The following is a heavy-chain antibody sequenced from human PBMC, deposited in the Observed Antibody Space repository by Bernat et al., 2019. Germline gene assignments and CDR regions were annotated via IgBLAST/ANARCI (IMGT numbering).Heavy chain of an antibody. CDR3: AREEREWLIDY. CDR2: ISAYNGNT. D-gene: IGHD3-16*01. CDR1: GYTFTGYY. J-gene: IGHJ4*02. Sequence: QVQLVQSGAEVKKPGASVKVSCKASGYTFTGYYMHWVRQAPGQGLVWMGWISAYNGNTNYAQKLQGRVTMTTDTSTSTAYMELRSLRSDDTAVYYCAREEREWLIDYWGQGTLVTVSS. V-gene: IGHV1-18*04.